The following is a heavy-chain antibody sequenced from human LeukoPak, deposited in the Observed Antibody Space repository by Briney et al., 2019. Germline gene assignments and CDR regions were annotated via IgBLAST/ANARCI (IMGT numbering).Heavy chain of an antibody. V-gene: IGHV4-59*08. J-gene: IGHJ3*02. CDR2: INYSGSA. CDR1: GGSLSSYY. Sequence: SETLSLTCTVSGGSLSSYYFSWLRQSPGKGLEWIAYINYSGSASYNPSLKSRVTMSVDTSKQFSLSLRSVTAADTAVYYCSRHNDDDYVFDIWGQGTKVTVSS. CDR3: SRHNDDDYVFDI. D-gene: IGHD4/OR15-4a*01.